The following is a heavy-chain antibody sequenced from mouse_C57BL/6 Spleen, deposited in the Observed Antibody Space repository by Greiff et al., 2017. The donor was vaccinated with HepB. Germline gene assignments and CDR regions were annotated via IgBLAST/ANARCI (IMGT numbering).Heavy chain of an antibody. CDR2: INPSTGGT. CDR3: ARVEGITPYWYFDV. D-gene: IGHD1-1*01. Sequence: VQLQQSGPELVKPGASVKISCKASGYSFTGYYMNWVKQSPEKSLEWIGEINPSTGGTTDNQKFKAKATLTVDKSSSTAYMQLKSLTSEDSAVYYCARVEGITPYWYFDVWGTGTTVTVSS. J-gene: IGHJ1*03. V-gene: IGHV1-42*01. CDR1: GYSFTGYY.